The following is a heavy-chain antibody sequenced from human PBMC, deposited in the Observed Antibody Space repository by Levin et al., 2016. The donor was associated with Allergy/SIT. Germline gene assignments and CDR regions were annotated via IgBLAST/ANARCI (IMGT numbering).Heavy chain of an antibody. CDR1: GGSFSGYY. CDR2: INHSGST. D-gene: IGHD5-24*01. V-gene: IGHV4-34*01. J-gene: IGHJ4*02. Sequence: SETLSLTCAVYGGSFSGYYWSWIRQPPGKGLEWIGEINHSGSTNYNPSLKSRVTISVDTSKNQFSLKLSSVTAADTAVYYCARGEIGDYWGQGTLVTVSS. CDR3: ARGEIGDY.